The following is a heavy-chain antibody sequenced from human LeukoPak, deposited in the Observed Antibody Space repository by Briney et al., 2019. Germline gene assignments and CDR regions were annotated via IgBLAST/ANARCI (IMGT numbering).Heavy chain of an antibody. V-gene: IGHV1-18*01. CDR3: ARGFVDTAMVNPLDY. Sequence: ASVKVSCKASGYTFTSYGISWVRQAPGQGLEWMGWISAYNGNTNYAQKLQGRVTMTTDTSTSTAYMGLRSLRSDDTAVYYCARGFVDTAMVNPLDYWGQGTLVTVSS. CDR1: GYTFTSYG. CDR2: ISAYNGNT. D-gene: IGHD5-18*01. J-gene: IGHJ4*02.